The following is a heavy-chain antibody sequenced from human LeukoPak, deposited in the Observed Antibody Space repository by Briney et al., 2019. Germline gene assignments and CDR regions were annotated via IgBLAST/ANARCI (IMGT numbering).Heavy chain of an antibody. Sequence: GGSLRLSCAASGFTFSSYEMNWVRQAPGKGLEWVSYISSSRSTIYYADSVKGRFTISRDNAKNSLYLQMNSLRAEDTAVYYCARHEGLYYWGQGTLVTVSS. V-gene: IGHV3-48*03. D-gene: IGHD3-3*01. CDR2: ISSSRSTI. CDR1: GFTFSSYE. CDR3: ARHEGLYY. J-gene: IGHJ4*02.